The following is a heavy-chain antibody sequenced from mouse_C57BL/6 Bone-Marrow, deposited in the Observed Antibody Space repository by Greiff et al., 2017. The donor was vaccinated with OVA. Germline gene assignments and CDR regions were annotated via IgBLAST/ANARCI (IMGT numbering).Heavy chain of an antibody. V-gene: IGHV1-81*01. CDR3: ARDDGQYYFGY. J-gene: IGHJ2*01. D-gene: IGHD2-3*01. Sequence: QVQLQQSGAELARPGASVKLSCKASGYTFTSYGISWVKQRTGQGLEWIGEIYPRSGNTYYNEKFKGKATLTADKSSSTAYMELRSLTSEDAAVYFCARDDGQYYFGYWGQGTTLTVSS. CDR2: IYPRSGNT. CDR1: GYTFTSYG.